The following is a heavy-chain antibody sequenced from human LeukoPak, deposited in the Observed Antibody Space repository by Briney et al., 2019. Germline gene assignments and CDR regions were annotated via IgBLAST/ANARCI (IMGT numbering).Heavy chain of an antibody. J-gene: IGHJ4*02. CDR1: GGSISGSSYY. V-gene: IGHV4-39*01. CDR2: IYYSGST. D-gene: IGHD5-18*01. CDR3: ARHPQPFDY. Sequence: SETLSLTCTVSGGSISGSSYYWGWIRQPPGKGLEWIGSIYYSGSTYYNPSLKSRVTISVDTSKNQFSLKLSSVTAADTAVYYCARHPQPFDYWGQGTLVTVSS.